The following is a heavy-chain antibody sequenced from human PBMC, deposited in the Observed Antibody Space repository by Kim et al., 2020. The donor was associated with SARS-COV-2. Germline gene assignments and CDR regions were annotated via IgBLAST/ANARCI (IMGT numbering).Heavy chain of an antibody. J-gene: IGHJ4*02. CDR2: INTDGSET. D-gene: IGHD1-7*01. V-gene: IGHV3-7*03. CDR1: GFTFSTYW. Sequence: GGSLRLSCAASGFTFSTYWMTWFRQAPGKGLEWVANINTDGSETYYVDSVKGRVTISRANAKNSLYLQINSLRAEDTAVYYCACNINWKYFYWGQGTLVT. CDR3: ACNINWKYFY.